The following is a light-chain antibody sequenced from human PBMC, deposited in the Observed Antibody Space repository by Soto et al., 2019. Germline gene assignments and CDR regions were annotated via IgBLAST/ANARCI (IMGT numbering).Light chain of an antibody. CDR3: QQYYSSPTWT. CDR2: WAS. V-gene: IGKV4-1*01. J-gene: IGKJ1*01. Sequence: DIVMTQSPDSLAVSLGERATINCKSSQIILYSSNNKNYLAWYQQKPGQPPKLLIYWASTRESGVPDRFSGSGSETDFTLTISSLQAEDVAVYYCQQYYSSPTWTFGQGTKVEIK. CDR1: QIILYSSNNKNY.